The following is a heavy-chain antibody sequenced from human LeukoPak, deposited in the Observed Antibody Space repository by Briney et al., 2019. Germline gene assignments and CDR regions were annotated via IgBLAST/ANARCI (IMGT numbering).Heavy chain of an antibody. D-gene: IGHD2-15*01. J-gene: IGHJ1*01. CDR1: GFTFDDYG. CDR3: ARDRKKIVVAAFQH. V-gene: IGHV3-20*04. CDR2: INWNGGST. Sequence: GSLRLSCAASGFTFDDYGMSWVRQAPGKGLEWVSGINWNGGSTGYADSVKGRFTISRDNAKNSLYLQMNSLRAKDTALYYCARDRKKIVVAAFQHWGQGTLVTVSS.